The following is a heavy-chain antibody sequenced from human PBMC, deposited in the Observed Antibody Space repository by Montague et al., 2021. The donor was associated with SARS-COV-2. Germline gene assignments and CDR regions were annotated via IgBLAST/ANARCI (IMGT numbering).Heavy chain of an antibody. CDR2: XDWDDDK. V-gene: IGHV2-70*01. CDR1: GFSLSTSAIC. J-gene: IGHJ4*02. D-gene: IGHD2-15*01. Sequence: PGLGKPTQTLTLTCTFSGFSLSTSAICVSWIRQPPGKALEWLALXDWDDDKYYSTSLKTRLTISKDTSKNQVVLTMTSMDPVDTATYYCARTDCSDGICRFDYWGQGTLVTVSS. CDR3: ARTDCSDGICRFDY.